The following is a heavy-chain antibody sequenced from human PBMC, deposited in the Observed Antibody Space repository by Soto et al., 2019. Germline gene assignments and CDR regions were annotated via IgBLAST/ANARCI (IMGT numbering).Heavy chain of an antibody. J-gene: IGHJ2*01. CDR3: ARIEISLRYFDL. D-gene: IGHD3-16*02. Sequence: QVQLVQSGAEVKKPGASVKVSCKASGYTFTSYAMHWVRQAPGQRLEWMGWINAGNGNTKYSQKFQGRVTITRDTSASTAYMELSSLRSEDTAVYYCARIEISLRYFDLWGCGTLVTVSS. CDR1: GYTFTSYA. CDR2: INAGNGNT. V-gene: IGHV1-3*01.